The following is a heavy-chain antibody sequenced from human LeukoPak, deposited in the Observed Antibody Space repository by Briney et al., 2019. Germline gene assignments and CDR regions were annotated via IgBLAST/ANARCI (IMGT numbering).Heavy chain of an antibody. CDR2: IHDSGST. CDR3: ARAGYYSDSSGNFDS. V-gene: IGHV4-61*01. D-gene: IGHD3-22*01. Sequence: PSETLSLTCIVSGGSISSGSISCCYWSWIRQPPGKGLEWIGYIHDSGSTNYSPSLKGRVNISFDTSKTQVSLKLSSVTAADSAVYFCARAGYYSDSSGNFDSWGQGTLLTVSS. CDR1: GGSISSGSISCCY. J-gene: IGHJ4*02.